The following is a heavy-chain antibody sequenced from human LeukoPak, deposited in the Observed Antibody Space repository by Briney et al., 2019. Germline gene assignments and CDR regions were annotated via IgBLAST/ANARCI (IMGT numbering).Heavy chain of an antibody. CDR1: GGSFSGYY. V-gene: IGHV4-34*01. CDR3: ARGLFGYSYGRHIDY. Sequence: SETLSLTCAVYGGSFSGYYWSWIRQPPGEGLEWIGEINHSGSTNYNPSLKSRVTISADTSKNQFSLKLSSVTAADTAVYYCARGLFGYSYGRHIDYWGQGTLVTVSS. J-gene: IGHJ4*02. CDR2: INHSGST. D-gene: IGHD5-18*01.